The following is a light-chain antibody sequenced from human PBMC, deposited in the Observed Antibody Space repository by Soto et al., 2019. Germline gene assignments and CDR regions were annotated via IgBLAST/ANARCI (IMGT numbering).Light chain of an antibody. V-gene: IGKV1-13*02. CDR1: QGISSA. CDR2: DAS. J-gene: IGKJ5*01. Sequence: AIQLTQSPSSLSASVGDRVTITCRASQGISSALAWYQQKPGKAPKLLIYDASSLESGVPSRFSGSGSGTDFTLTISSLQPEDFATYYCHQFNSYPHTFGQGTRLEIK. CDR3: HQFNSYPHT.